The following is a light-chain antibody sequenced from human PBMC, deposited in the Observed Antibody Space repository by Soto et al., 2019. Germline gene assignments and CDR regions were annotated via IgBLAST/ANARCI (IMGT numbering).Light chain of an antibody. J-gene: IGKJ5*01. Sequence: IEVTQSPSSLAASLGDGVTITCRASQTIGTSLAWYQQKPGQAPRLLMYGASSRATGIPDKFSGGGSGTDFTLTISSLEPEDFAVYYCQNYGSSPPITFGQGTRLEIK. CDR3: QNYGSSPPIT. CDR1: QTIGTS. V-gene: IGKV3-20*01. CDR2: GAS.